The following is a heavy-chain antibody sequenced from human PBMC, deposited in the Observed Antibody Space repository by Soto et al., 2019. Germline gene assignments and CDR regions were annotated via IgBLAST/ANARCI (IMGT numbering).Heavy chain of an antibody. Sequence: GASVKVSCKASGGTFSSYAISWVRQAPGQGLEWMGGIIPIFGTANYAQKFQGRVTITADESTSTAYMELSSLRSEDTAVYYCARHRSVYSSGWYAFDYWGQGTLVTVSS. V-gene: IGHV1-69*13. D-gene: IGHD6-19*01. CDR2: IIPIFGTA. J-gene: IGHJ4*02. CDR3: ARHRSVYSSGWYAFDY. CDR1: GGTFSSYA.